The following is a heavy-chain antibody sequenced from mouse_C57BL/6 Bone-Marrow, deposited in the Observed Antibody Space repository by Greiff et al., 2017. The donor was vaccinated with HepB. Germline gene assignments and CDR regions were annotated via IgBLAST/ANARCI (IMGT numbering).Heavy chain of an antibody. CDR3: AKRITTVVATDYYAMDY. CDR1: GFSLTSYG. Sequence: VQLQQSGPGLVQPSQRLSITCTVSGFSLTSYGVHWVRQSPGKGLEWLGVIWRGGSTDYNAAFMSRLSITKDNSKSQVFFKMNSLQADDTAIYYCAKRITTVVATDYYAMDYWGQGTSVTVSS. V-gene: IGHV2-5*01. D-gene: IGHD1-1*01. J-gene: IGHJ4*01. CDR2: IWRGGST.